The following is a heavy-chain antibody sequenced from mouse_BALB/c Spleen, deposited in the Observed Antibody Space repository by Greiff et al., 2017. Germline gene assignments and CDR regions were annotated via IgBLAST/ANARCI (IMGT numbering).Heavy chain of an antibody. J-gene: IGHJ2*01. CDR1: GYNFTSYW. CDR3: ARWGNSYYFDY. V-gene: IGHV1-55*01. Sequence: VQLQQPGAELVKPGTSVKLSCKASGYNFTSYWINWVKLRPGQGLEWIGDIYPGSGSTNYNEKFKSKATLTVDTSSSTAYMQLSSLASEDSALYYCARWGNSYYFDYWGQGTTLTVSS. D-gene: IGHD2-1*01. CDR2: IYPGSGST.